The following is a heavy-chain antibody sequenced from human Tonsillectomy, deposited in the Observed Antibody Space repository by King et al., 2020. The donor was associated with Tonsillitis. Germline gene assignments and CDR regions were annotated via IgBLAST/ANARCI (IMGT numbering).Heavy chain of an antibody. J-gene: IGHJ4*02. CDR1: GFAFSEYF. D-gene: IGHD3-16*01. CDR3: AREGIGGIDY. V-gene: IGHV3-11*05. Sequence: QLVQSGGGFVTPGGSLRLSCAASGFAFSEYFMSWIRQVPGGGLEWLVYISSCIPETDYTDTVKSRFTISRDDAKNSLYLQMNSLRADDTAVYFCAREGIGGIDYWGQGTRVTVSS. CDR2: ISSCIPET.